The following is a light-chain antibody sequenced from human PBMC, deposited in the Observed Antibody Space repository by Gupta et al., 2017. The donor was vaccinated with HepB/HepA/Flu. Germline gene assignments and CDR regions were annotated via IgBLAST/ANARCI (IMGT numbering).Light chain of an antibody. CDR1: ESISSN. CDR3: QQYNNWPRT. V-gene: IGKV3-15*01. J-gene: IGKJ1*01. CDR2: GAS. Sequence: DIVMTQSPATLSVSPGERATLSCRASESISSNLAWYQQKPGQAPRLLIYGASTRATGLPASFSGSGSGTEFTLTISSLQSEDFAVYYCQQYNNWPRTFGQGTKVEIK.